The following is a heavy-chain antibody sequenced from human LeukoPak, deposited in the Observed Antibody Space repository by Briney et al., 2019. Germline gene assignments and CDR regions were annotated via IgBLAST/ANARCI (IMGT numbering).Heavy chain of an antibody. J-gene: IGHJ4*02. CDR2: MKYDGSEK. CDR1: GLTFRSYW. Sequence: PGGSLRLSCAASGLTFRSYWMSWVRQAPGKGREWVANMKYDGSEKYYVDSVKGRFTIYRDNAKNSLYLQMNSLRAEVTAVYYCARDIEAAGLFLDYWGQGTLVTVSS. V-gene: IGHV3-7*01. D-gene: IGHD6-13*01. CDR3: ARDIEAAGLFLDY.